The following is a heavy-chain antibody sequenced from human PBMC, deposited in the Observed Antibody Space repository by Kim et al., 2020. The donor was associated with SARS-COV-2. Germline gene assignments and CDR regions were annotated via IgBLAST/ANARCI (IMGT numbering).Heavy chain of an antibody. Sequence: GGSLRLSCAASGFTFSSYGMHWVRQAPGKGLEWVAVIWYDGSNKYYADSVKGRFTISRDNSKNTLYLQVNSLRAEDTAVYYCARDGGGSYYRAWGQGTLVTVSS. CDR3: ARDGGGSYYRA. D-gene: IGHD1-26*01. V-gene: IGHV3-33*01. CDR2: IWYDGSNK. J-gene: IGHJ5*02. CDR1: GFTFSSYG.